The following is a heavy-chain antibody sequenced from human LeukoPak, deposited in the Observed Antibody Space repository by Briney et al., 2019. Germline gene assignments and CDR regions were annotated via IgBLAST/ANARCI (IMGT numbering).Heavy chain of an antibody. D-gene: IGHD6-13*01. V-gene: IGHV1-3*01. CDR2: INAGNGNT. J-gene: IGHJ4*02. CDR1: GYTFTSYA. Sequence: PLASVKVSCKASGYTFTSYAMHWVRQAPGQRLEWMGWINAGNGNTKYSQKFQGRVTITRDTSASTAYMELSSLRSEDTAVYYCARMYSSSWSAPDYWGQGTLVTVSS. CDR3: ARMYSSSWSAPDY.